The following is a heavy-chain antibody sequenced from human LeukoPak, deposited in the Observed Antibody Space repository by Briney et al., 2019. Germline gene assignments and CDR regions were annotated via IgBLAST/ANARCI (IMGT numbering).Heavy chain of an antibody. CDR2: IGTAGDT. Sequence: GGSLRLSCAASGFTFSSYDMHWVRQATGKGLEWVSAIGTAGDTYYPGSVKGRFTVSRENAKNSLYLQMNSLRAGDTAVYYCARAKYSSSWYLFDYWGQGTLVTVSS. CDR3: ARAKYSSSWYLFDY. CDR1: GFTFSSYD. J-gene: IGHJ4*02. V-gene: IGHV3-13*01. D-gene: IGHD6-13*01.